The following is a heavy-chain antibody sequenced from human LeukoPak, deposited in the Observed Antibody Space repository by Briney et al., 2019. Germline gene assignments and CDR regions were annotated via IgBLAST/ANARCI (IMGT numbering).Heavy chain of an antibody. CDR3: ARDTTYYDILTGSAYFDY. CDR1: GFTFSSYE. D-gene: IGHD3-9*01. V-gene: IGHV3-48*03. J-gene: IGHJ4*02. CDR2: ISSSGSTI. Sequence: GGSLRLSCAASGFTFSSYEMNWVRQAPGKGLEWVSYISSSGSTIYYADSVKGRFTISRDNAKNSLYLQMNSLRAEDTAVYYCARDTTYYDILTGSAYFDYWGQGTLVTVSS.